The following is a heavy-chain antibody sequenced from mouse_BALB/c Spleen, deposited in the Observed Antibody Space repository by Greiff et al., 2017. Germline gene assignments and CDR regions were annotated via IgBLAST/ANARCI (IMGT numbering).Heavy chain of an antibody. Sequence: VQLQQSGPELVKPGASVKISCKASGYSFTGYYMHWVKQSHVKSLEWIGRINPYNGATSYNQNFKDKASLTVDKSSSTAYMELHSLTSEDSAVYYCATSTVVANYAMDYWGQGTSVTVSS. CDR2: INPYNGAT. D-gene: IGHD1-1*01. V-gene: IGHV1-31*01. CDR3: ATSTVVANYAMDY. J-gene: IGHJ4*01. CDR1: GYSFTGYY.